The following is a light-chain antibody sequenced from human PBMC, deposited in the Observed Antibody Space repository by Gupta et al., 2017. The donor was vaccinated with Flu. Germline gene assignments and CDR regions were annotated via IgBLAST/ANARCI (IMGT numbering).Light chain of an antibody. J-gene: IGLJ3*02. Sequence: QSGLTQPASVSGSPGQSITISCTGTSLDIGTYNYVSWYQQHPGKAPKLMLYEVTNRPSGVSDRFSGSKFGNTASLTISGLQGEDEAHYYCTSFTTSSTWVFGGGTKMTVL. CDR3: TSFTTSSTWV. V-gene: IGLV2-14*03. CDR1: SLDIGTYNY. CDR2: EVT.